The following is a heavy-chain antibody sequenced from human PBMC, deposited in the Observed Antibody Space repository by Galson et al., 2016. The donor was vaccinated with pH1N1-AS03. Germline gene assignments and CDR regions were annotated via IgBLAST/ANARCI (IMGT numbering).Heavy chain of an antibody. J-gene: IGHJ3*02. Sequence: SLRLSCAAFGFTFGDYAMHWVRQVPGKGLDWVSHINWNSGHIDYADSVKGRFTLSRDNARSFLYLQMKSLRTEDTGLYFCAKGQHGYGGSGSIDMWGQGTMVIVSS. V-gene: IGHV3-9*01. CDR3: AKGQHGYGGSGSIDM. CDR2: INWNSGHI. CDR1: GFTFGDYA. D-gene: IGHD3-10*01.